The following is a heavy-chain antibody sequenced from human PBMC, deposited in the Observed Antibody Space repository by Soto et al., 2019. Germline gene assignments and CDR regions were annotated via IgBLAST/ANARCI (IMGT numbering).Heavy chain of an antibody. V-gene: IGHV4-31*03. D-gene: IGHD6-13*01. CDR2: IYYSGST. J-gene: IGHJ6*02. CDR1: GGSISSGGYY. CDR3: ARDRLGPSSYSSSWYYYYGMDV. Sequence: SETLSLTCTVSGGSISSGGYYWSWIRQHPGKGLEWIGYIYYSGSTYYNPSLKSRVTISVDTSKNQFSLKLSSVTAADTTVYYCARDRLGPSSYSSSWYYYYGMDVWGQGTTVTVSS.